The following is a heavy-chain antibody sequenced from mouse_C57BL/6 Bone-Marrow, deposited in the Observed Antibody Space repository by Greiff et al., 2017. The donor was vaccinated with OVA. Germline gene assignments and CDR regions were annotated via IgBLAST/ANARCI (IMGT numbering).Heavy chain of an antibody. J-gene: IGHJ3*01. CDR3: ARGARGYDYDETY. V-gene: IGHV1-81*01. Sequence: VQLQQSGAELARPGASVKLSCKASGYTFTSYGISWVKQRTGQGLEWIGEIYARSGNTYYNEKFKGKATLTADKSSSTAYMELRSLTSEDSAVYFCARGARGYDYDETYWGQGTLVTVSA. CDR1: GYTFTSYG. CDR2: IYARSGNT. D-gene: IGHD2-4*01.